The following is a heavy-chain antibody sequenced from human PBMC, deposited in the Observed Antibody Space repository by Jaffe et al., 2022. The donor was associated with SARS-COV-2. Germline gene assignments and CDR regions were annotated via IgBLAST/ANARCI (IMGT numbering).Heavy chain of an antibody. CDR3: TRRTGGSGSLLFDY. D-gene: IGHD3-10*01. Sequence: EVQLVESGGGLVKPGGSLRLSCAASGFTFSNVWMNWVRQAPGKGLEWVGRIRSKTEGGTTDYAAPVKGRFTISRDDSKNTLYLQMNSLETEDTAVYYCTRRTGGSGSLLFDYWGQGTLVTVSS. CDR2: IRSKTEGGTT. V-gene: IGHV3-15*01. J-gene: IGHJ4*02. CDR1: GFTFSNVW.